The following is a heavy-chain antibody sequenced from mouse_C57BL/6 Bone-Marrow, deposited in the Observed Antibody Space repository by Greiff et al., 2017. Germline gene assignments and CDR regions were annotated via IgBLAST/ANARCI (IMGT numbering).Heavy chain of an antibody. CDR3: ARQIYYDYDGYFDV. D-gene: IGHD2-4*01. Sequence: EVKLVESGGDLVKPGGSLKLSCAASGFTFSSYGMSWVRQTPDKRLEWVATISSGGSYTYYPDSVKGRFTISRDNAKNTLYLQMSSLKSEDTAMYYCARQIYYDYDGYFDVWGTGTTVTVSS. J-gene: IGHJ1*03. CDR1: GFTFSSYG. CDR2: ISSGGSYT. V-gene: IGHV5-6*01.